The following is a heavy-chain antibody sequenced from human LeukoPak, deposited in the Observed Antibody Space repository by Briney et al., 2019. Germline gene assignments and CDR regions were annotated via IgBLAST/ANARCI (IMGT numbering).Heavy chain of an antibody. CDR2: INHSGST. D-gene: IGHD3-10*01. Sequence: PSETLSLTCAVYGGSFSGYYWSWIRQPPGKGLEWIGEINHSGSTNYNPSLKSRVTISVDTSKNQFSLKLSSVTAADTAVYYCARGVTSSDWSQGTMVTVSS. V-gene: IGHV4-34*01. CDR3: ARGVTSSD. J-gene: IGHJ3*01. CDR1: GGSFSGYY.